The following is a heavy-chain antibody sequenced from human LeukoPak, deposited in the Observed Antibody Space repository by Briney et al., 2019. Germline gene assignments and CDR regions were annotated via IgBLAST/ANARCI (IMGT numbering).Heavy chain of an antibody. V-gene: IGHV3-23*01. Sequence: AGGSLRLSCAASGFTFSGYAMSWVRQAPGKGLEWVSAISGSGGSTYYADSVKGRFTISRDNSKNTLYLQMNSLRAEDTAVYFCARDSGSSSPGYWGQGTLVTVSS. CDR1: GFTFSGYA. D-gene: IGHD6-6*01. J-gene: IGHJ4*02. CDR3: ARDSGSSSPGY. CDR2: ISGSGGST.